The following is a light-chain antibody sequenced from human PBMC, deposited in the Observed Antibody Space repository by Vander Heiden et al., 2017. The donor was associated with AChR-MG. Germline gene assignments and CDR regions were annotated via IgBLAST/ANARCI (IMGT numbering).Light chain of an antibody. CDR1: SSNIGTNP. V-gene: IGLV1-44*01. CDR3: AAWDHSVNGVV. Sequence: QSVLTQPPSASGTPGQRVTISCSGSSSNIGTNPVNWYQQLPGTAPKLLIYSNSRRPSGVPDRFSGSKSGTSASLAISGLHSEDEADYYCAAWDHSVNGVVVGGGSKLTVL. CDR2: SNS. J-gene: IGLJ3*02.